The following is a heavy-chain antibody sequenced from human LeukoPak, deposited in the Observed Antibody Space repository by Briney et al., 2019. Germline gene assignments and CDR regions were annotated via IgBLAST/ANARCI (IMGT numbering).Heavy chain of an antibody. CDR3: ARGANSYYYYYGMDV. CDR1: GFTFNSYA. CDR2: ISGSGGST. Sequence: GGSLRLSCAASGFTFNSYAMSWVRQAPGKGPEWVSGISGSGGSTYYADSVKGRFTISRDNSKNTLYLQMNSLRAEDTAVYYCARGANSYYYYYGMDVWGQGTTVTVSS. D-gene: IGHD1-1*01. J-gene: IGHJ6*02. V-gene: IGHV3-23*01.